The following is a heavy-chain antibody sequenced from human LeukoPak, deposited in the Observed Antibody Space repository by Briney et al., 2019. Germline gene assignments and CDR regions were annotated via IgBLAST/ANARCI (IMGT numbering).Heavy chain of an antibody. CDR1: GFTFSSYS. V-gene: IGHV3-21*01. Sequence: GGSLRLSCAASGFTFSSYSMNWVRQAPGKGLEWVSSISSSSSYIYYADSVKGRFAISRDNAKKSLYLQMNSLRAEDTAVYYCARAPSPLAVAGTDYWGQGTLVTVSS. CDR3: ARAPSPLAVAGTDY. D-gene: IGHD6-19*01. J-gene: IGHJ4*02. CDR2: ISSSSSYI.